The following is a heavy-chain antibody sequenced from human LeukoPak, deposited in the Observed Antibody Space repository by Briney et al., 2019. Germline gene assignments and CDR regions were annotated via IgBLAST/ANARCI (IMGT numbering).Heavy chain of an antibody. J-gene: IGHJ6*02. D-gene: IGHD6-19*01. V-gene: IGHV4-59*01. Sequence: SETLSLTCTVSGGSISSYYWSWIRQPPGKGLEWIGYIYYSGSTNYNPSLKSRVTISVDTSKNQFSLKLSSVTAADTAVYYCARGGSGWPLGYYYYYGMDVWGQGTTVTVSS. CDR3: ARGGSGWPLGYYYYYGMDV. CDR1: GGSISSYY. CDR2: IYYSGST.